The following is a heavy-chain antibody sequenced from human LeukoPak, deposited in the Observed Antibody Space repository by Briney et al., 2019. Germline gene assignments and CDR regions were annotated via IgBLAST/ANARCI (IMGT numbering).Heavy chain of an antibody. CDR2: MNPNSGNT. J-gene: IGHJ3*02. Sequence: PTASVKVSCKASGYTFTTYDINWVRQATGQGLEWMGWMNPNSGNTGYAQKFQGRVTMTRNTSISTAYMELSSLRSEDTAVYYCARGLVVLAATSWAFDIWGHGTMVTVSS. CDR1: GYTFTTYD. CDR3: ARGLVVLAATSWAFDI. V-gene: IGHV1-8*01. D-gene: IGHD2-15*01.